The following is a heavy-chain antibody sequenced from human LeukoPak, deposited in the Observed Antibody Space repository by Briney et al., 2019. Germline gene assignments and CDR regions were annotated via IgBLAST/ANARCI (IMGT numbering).Heavy chain of an antibody. Sequence: GGSLRLSCAASGFTFSSYSMNWVRQAPGKGLEWVSKITSSSSTAFYADSVKGRFTISRDNAKNSLYLQMNSLRAEDTAVYYCARNLPAADYWGQGTLVTVSS. J-gene: IGHJ4*02. D-gene: IGHD2-2*01. V-gene: IGHV3-48*04. CDR3: ARNLPAADY. CDR2: ITSSSSTA. CDR1: GFTFSSYS.